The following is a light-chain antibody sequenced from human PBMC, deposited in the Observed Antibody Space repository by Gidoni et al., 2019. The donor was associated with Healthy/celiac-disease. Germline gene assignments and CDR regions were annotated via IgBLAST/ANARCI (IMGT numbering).Light chain of an antibody. J-gene: IGKJ2*01. CDR2: DAS. V-gene: IGKV3-11*01. CDR3: QQRSNWPQVT. Sequence: EMVLTKPQATLSLSPGERATLSCRASQSVSSYLAWYQQKPGQAPRLLIYDASNMATGIPARFSGSGSGTDFTLTISSLEPEDFAVYYCQQRSNWPQVTFXXXTKLEIK. CDR1: QSVSSY.